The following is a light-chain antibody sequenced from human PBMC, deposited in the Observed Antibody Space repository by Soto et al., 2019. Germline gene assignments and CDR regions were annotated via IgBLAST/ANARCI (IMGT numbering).Light chain of an antibody. CDR1: QSVSRY. Sequence: EIVLTQSPATLSLSPGERATLSCRASQSVSRYLAWYQQKPGQPPRLLIYDASNRAIGIPARFSGSGSGTDFPLTISCLATEDFAVYYCQQRRNWPPNTFGQGTKLEIK. CDR2: DAS. J-gene: IGKJ2*01. V-gene: IGKV3-11*01. CDR3: QQRRNWPPNT.